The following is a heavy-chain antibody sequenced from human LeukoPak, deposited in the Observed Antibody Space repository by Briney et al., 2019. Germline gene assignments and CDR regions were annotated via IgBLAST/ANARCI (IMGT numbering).Heavy chain of an antibody. CDR2: ISGSGGST. Sequence: GGSLRLSCAASGFTFSSYAMSWVRQAPGKGLKWVSAISGSGGSTYYADSVKGRFTISRDNSKNTLYLQMNSLRAEDTAVYYCATVVVPAVYYYYMDVWGKGTTVTVSS. D-gene: IGHD2-2*01. CDR3: ATVVVPAVYYYYMDV. CDR1: GFTFSSYA. J-gene: IGHJ6*03. V-gene: IGHV3-23*01.